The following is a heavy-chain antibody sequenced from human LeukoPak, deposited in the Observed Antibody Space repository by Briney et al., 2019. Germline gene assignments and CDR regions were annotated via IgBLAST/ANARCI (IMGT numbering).Heavy chain of an antibody. CDR2: ISYDGSNQ. V-gene: IGHV3-30*04. D-gene: IGHD3-10*01. CDR3: ARPLWFGELYYYGMDV. J-gene: IGHJ6*02. CDR1: GFTFSSCA. Sequence: GGSLRLSCAASGFTFSSCAMHWVRQAPGKGLEWVALISYDGSNQCYGDSVKGRFTISRDNSKNTLYLQMNSLRAEDTAVYYCARPLWFGELYYYGMDVWGQGTTVTVSS.